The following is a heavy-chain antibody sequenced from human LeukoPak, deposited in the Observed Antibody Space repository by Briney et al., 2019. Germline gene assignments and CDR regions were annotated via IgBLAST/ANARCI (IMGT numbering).Heavy chain of an antibody. V-gene: IGHV3-72*01. CDR1: GFSFSNHY. Sequence: PGGSLRLSCAASGFSFSNHYMNWVRQTPGKGLEWVGRTRNKAESYKTAYAASVQGRFTISRDDSKKSLFLHMNSLKTEDTAVYYCARDSSNFEVVTRSYMDVWGKGTTVTVSS. CDR2: TRNKAESYKT. D-gene: IGHD3-3*01. CDR3: ARDSSNFEVVTRSYMDV. J-gene: IGHJ6*03.